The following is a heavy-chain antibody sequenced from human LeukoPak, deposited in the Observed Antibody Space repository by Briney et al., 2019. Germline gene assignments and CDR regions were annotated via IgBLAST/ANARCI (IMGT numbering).Heavy chain of an antibody. CDR1: GFTVSSNY. CDR3: ANRIQYDAFDI. CDR2: ISGSGGST. Sequence: GGSLRLSCAASGFTVSSNYMSWVRQAPGKGLERVSAISGSGGSTYYADSVKGRFTISRDNSKNTLYLQMNSLRAEDTAVYYCANRIQYDAFDIWGQGTMVTVSS. D-gene: IGHD4-11*01. V-gene: IGHV3-23*01. J-gene: IGHJ3*02.